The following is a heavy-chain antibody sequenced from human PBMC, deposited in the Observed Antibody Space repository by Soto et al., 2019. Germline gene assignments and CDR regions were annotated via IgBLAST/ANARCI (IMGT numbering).Heavy chain of an antibody. J-gene: IGHJ6*02. V-gene: IGHV3-53*02. Sequence: EVQLVETGGGLIQPGGSLRLSCAASGFTVISNYMNWVRQAPGKGLEWVSVIYSDGSAYYADSVKGRFTISRDNSKNTLYFQMNSVRAEDTAVYYCARRGYGLDVWGQGTAVTVSS. CDR2: IYSDGSA. CDR3: ARRGYGLDV. CDR1: GFTVISNY.